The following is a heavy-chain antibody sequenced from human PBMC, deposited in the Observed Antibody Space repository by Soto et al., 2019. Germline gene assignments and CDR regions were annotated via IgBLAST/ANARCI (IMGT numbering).Heavy chain of an antibody. Sequence: QVQLVQSGAEVKKPGSSVKVSCKASGGTFSSYAISWVRQAPGQGLEWMGGIIPIFGTANYAQKFQGRVTITEDESTSTAYMELSSVRSEDTAVYYCAGRRINGTTFGYYGMDVWGQGTTVTVSS. CDR1: GGTFSSYA. D-gene: IGHD1-20*01. V-gene: IGHV1-69*12. CDR2: IIPIFGTA. J-gene: IGHJ6*02. CDR3: AGRRINGTTFGYYGMDV.